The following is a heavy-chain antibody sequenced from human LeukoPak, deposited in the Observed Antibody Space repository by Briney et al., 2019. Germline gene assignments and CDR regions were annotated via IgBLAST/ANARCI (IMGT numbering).Heavy chain of an antibody. CDR2: MNTKSGNT. V-gene: IGHV1-8*03. CDR1: GYTFTRYD. J-gene: IGHJ5*02. Sequence: ASVKVSCKASGYTFTRYDINWVRQATGQGLEWMGWMNTKSGNTGHAQKFQGRVTITSDTSISTVYMELSSLSSEDTAVYYCATDLGSSGWFDPWGQGTLVTVSS. CDR3: ATDLGSSGWFDP. D-gene: IGHD6-6*01.